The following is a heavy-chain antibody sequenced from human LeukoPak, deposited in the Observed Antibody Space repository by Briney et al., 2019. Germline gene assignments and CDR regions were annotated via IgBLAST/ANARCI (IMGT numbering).Heavy chain of an antibody. Sequence: SETLSLTCTVSGGSISSGSYYWSWIRQPAGKGLEWIGRIYTSGSTNYNPSLKSRVTISVDTSKNQFSLKLSSVTAADTAVYYCARATVRGPTYYFDYWGQGTLVTVSS. J-gene: IGHJ4*02. CDR3: ARATVRGPTYYFDY. CDR1: GGSISSGSYY. CDR2: IYTSGST. D-gene: IGHD3-10*01. V-gene: IGHV4-61*02.